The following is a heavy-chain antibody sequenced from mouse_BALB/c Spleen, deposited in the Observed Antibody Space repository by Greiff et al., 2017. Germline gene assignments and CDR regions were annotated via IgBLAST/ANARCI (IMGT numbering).Heavy chain of an antibody. CDR3: ARDGYYGGGLAY. V-gene: IGHV5-6-3*01. CDR1: GFTFSSYG. CDR2: INSNGGST. J-gene: IGHJ3*01. D-gene: IGHD2-3*01. Sequence: EVQLVESGGGLVQPGGSLKLSCAASGFTFSSYGMSWVRQTPDKRLELVATINSNGGSTYYPDSVKGRFTISRDNAKNTLYLQMSSLKSEDTAMYYCARDGYYGGGLAYWGQGTLVTVSA.